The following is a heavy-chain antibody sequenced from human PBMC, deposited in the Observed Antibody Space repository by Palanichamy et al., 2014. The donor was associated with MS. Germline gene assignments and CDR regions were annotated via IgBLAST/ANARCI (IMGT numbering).Heavy chain of an antibody. Sequence: EVQLVESWGSLGTAGGSLRLSCVASGFTFSSYDMHWVRQPIGKGLEWVSVFDTAGDSYYVDSVKGRFTISRQNAKNSLFLQMNRLRAGDTALYYCGRGVRGAIDYWGQGTLVTVSS. CDR2: FDTAGDS. CDR1: GFTFSSYD. J-gene: IGHJ4*02. V-gene: IGHV3-13*01. CDR3: GRGVRGAIDY. D-gene: IGHD3-10*01.